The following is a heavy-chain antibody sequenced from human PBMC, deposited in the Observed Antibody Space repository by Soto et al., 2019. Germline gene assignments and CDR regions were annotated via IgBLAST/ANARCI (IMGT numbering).Heavy chain of an antibody. V-gene: IGHV3-33*01. CDR1: GFTFSSYG. CDR3: ARDPRRYYDILTGYYPTSYYFDY. Sequence: QVQLVESGGGVVQPGRSLRLSCAASGFTFSSYGMHWVRQAPGKGLEWVAVIWYAGSNKYYADSVKGRFTISRDNSKNTLYLQMNSLRAEDTAVYYCARDPRRYYDILTGYYPTSYYFDYWGQGTLVTVSS. J-gene: IGHJ4*02. CDR2: IWYAGSNK. D-gene: IGHD3-9*01.